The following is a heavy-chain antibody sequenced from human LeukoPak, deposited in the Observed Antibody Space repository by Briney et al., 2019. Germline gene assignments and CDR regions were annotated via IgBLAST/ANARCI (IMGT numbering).Heavy chain of an antibody. Sequence: GPTLGLPYATSGFTVKSFAIHCLRKAQSKGLERVAVISYYGTNKNYAHSVKGRFTISRDNSKNTVYLQMNSLRVEDASVYYCARDPRGSPYYSDYWGQGTLVTVAS. J-gene: IGHJ4*02. CDR1: GFTVKSFA. D-gene: IGHD1-26*01. CDR2: ISYYGTNK. V-gene: IGHV3-30-3*01. CDR3: ARDPRGSPYYSDY.